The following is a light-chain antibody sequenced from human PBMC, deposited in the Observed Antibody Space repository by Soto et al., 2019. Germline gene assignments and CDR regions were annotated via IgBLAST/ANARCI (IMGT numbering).Light chain of an antibody. V-gene: IGKV3-11*01. J-gene: IGKJ4*01. CDR3: QQRSNWPLT. Sequence: EIVLTQSPATLSLSPGERATLSCRASQSVSSYFAWYQQKPGQAPRLLIYDASNRATGIPDRFSGSGSGTDFTLIISSLEPEDFAVYYCQQRSNWPLTFGGGTRVEIK. CDR2: DAS. CDR1: QSVSSY.